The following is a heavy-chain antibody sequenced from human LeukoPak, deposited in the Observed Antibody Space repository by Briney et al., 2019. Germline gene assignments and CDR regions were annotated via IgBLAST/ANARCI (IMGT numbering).Heavy chain of an antibody. CDR2: IKQDGSEK. D-gene: IGHD3-22*01. Sequence: GGSLRLSCAVSGFTVSDYWMTWVRQAPGKGLEWVANIKQDGSEKNYVDSVKGRFTISRDNAKNSLYLQMNFLRAEDTAVYYCARGEQYYYDSSGYYGGDAFDIWGQGTMVTVSS. CDR1: GFTVSDYW. CDR3: ARGEQYYYDSSGYYGGDAFDI. J-gene: IGHJ3*02. V-gene: IGHV3-7*03.